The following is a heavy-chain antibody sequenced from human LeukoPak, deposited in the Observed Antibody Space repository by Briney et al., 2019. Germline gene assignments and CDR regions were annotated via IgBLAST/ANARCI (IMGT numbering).Heavy chain of an antibody. Sequence: PGGSLRLSCAASGFTFSSYAMSWVRQAPGKGLEWVSAISGSGGSTYYADSVKGRFTISRDNSKNTLYLQMNSLTAEDTAVYYCVRASHPGGWFDPWGQGTLVTVSS. J-gene: IGHJ5*02. V-gene: IGHV3-23*01. CDR3: VRASHPGGWFDP. CDR1: GFTFSSYA. D-gene: IGHD3-10*01. CDR2: ISGSGGST.